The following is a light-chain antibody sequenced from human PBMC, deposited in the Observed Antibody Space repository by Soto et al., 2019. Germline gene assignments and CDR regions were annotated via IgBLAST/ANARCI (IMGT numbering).Light chain of an antibody. Sequence: DIVMTQSPLSLPVTPGEPASISCRSSQSLLHSNGYNYLDWYLQKPGQSPQLLIYLGSNRASGVPDRFSGSGSGTDFTLKISRVEAEDVGVYYCMQDLQTPRATFGQGTKVEIK. CDR1: QSLLHSNGYNY. CDR2: LGS. V-gene: IGKV2-28*01. J-gene: IGKJ1*01. CDR3: MQDLQTPRAT.